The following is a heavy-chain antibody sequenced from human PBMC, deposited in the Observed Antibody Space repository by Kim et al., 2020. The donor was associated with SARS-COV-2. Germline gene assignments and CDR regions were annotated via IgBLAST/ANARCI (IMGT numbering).Heavy chain of an antibody. Sequence: GGSLRLSCAASGFTFSSYSMNWVRQAPGKGLEWVSSISSSSSYIYYADSVKGRFTISRDNAKNSLYLQMNSLRAEDTAVYYCARLQEPPTNIVVVVADTLGLWYFDLWGRGTLVTVSS. CDR1: GFTFSSYS. D-gene: IGHD2-15*01. CDR2: ISSSSSYI. V-gene: IGHV3-21*01. CDR3: ARLQEPPTNIVVVVADTLGLWYFDL. J-gene: IGHJ2*01.